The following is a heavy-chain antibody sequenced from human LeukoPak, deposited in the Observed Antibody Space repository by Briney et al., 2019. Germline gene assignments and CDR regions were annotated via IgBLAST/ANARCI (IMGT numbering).Heavy chain of an antibody. J-gene: IGHJ4*02. Sequence: GGSLRLSCAASGFTFSNYAMNWVRQAPGKGLEWVSMISHSGGITYYADSVKGRFTISRDNSKNTLYLQMNSLRAEDTAVYYCAKDNLYYDFWSGYLRGYFDYWGQGTLVTVSS. D-gene: IGHD3-3*01. CDR2: ISHSGGIT. V-gene: IGHV3-23*01. CDR3: AKDNLYYDFWSGYLRGYFDY. CDR1: GFTFSNYA.